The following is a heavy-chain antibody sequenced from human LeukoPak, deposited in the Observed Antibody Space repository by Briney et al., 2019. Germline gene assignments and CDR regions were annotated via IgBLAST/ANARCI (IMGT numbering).Heavy chain of an antibody. Sequence: PGGSLRLSCAASGFTFSSYAMSWVRQAPGKGLEWVSTISGSGGSTYYADSVKGRFTISRDNSKNTLFLQMNSLRAEDTAVCYCAKRVVVAVAEYFDFWGQGTLVTVSS. CDR2: ISGSGGST. CDR1: GFTFSSYA. CDR3: AKRVVVAVAEYFDF. J-gene: IGHJ4*02. D-gene: IGHD6-19*01. V-gene: IGHV3-23*01.